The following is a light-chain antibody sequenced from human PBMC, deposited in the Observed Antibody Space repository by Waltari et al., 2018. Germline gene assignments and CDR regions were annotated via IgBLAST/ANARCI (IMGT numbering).Light chain of an antibody. Sequence: DIQMTQSPSSVSASVGDGVTIPCRRSRDISTWLAWYQQKPGKTPNLLVYDGYTLQSGVPSRFSGSGSGTVFTLTISSLQPEDFATYYCQQAHSFPITFGQGTRLEIK. CDR3: QQAHSFPIT. CDR1: RDISTW. J-gene: IGKJ5*01. V-gene: IGKV1-12*01. CDR2: DGY.